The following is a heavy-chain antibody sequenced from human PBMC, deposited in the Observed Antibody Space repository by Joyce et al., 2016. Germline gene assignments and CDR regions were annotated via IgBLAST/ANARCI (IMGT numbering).Heavy chain of an antibody. CDR1: DPTFTTTW. Sequence: EVQVVESGGGLVKPGGSLRLSCAVSDPTFTTTWLNWVRQAPGKGLGWVGRIKSIVVGGTADYAAPVKGRFTIPRNESEKTVSLQMNNLKTEDTAVYYCTTDSFHTFATWGQGTQVTVSS. J-gene: IGHJ5*02. CDR3: TTDSFHTFAT. D-gene: IGHD3-16*02. V-gene: IGHV3-15*07. CDR2: IKSIVVGGTA.